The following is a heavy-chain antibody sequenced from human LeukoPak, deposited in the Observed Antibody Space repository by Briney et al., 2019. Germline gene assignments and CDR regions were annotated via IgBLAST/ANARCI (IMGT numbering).Heavy chain of an antibody. J-gene: IGHJ2*01. CDR3: AREKYYDSSGRDSFDL. CDR1: GYSISSGYY. V-gene: IGHV4-38-2*02. Sequence: SETLSLTCTVSGYSISSGYYWGWIRQPPGKGLEWIGSIYHSGSTYYNPSLKSRVTISVDTSKNQFSLKLSSVTAADTAVYYCAREKYYDSSGRDSFDLWGRGTLVTVSS. CDR2: IYHSGST. D-gene: IGHD3-22*01.